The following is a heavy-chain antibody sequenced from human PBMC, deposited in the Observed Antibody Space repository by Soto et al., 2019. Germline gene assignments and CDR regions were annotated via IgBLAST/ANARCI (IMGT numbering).Heavy chain of an antibody. CDR2: IYYNGRT. J-gene: IGHJ6*03. Sequence: QLQLQESGPGLVKPSETLSLTCTVSGGSISSGSYYWGWIRQSPGRGLEWIGSIYYNGRTYYNPALKSRVTISVDTSKNQFSLKLSSVTAADTAFYYCARETDFYYYMDVWGKGTTVTVSS. CDR1: GGSISSGSYY. V-gene: IGHV4-39*01. CDR3: ARETDFYYYMDV.